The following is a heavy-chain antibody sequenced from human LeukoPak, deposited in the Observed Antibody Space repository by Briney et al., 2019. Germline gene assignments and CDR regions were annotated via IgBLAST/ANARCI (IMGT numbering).Heavy chain of an antibody. D-gene: IGHD2-2*01. Sequence: GSLRLSCAASGFTFSSYSMNWVRRAPAKGLEWVSSISSSSSYIYYADSVKGRFTISRDNAKNSLYLQMHSLRAEDTAVYYCARDNGYCSSTSCHRGGWFDPWGQGTLVTVSS. V-gene: IGHV3-21*01. J-gene: IGHJ5*02. CDR3: ARDNGYCSSTSCHRGGWFDP. CDR2: ISSSSSYI. CDR1: GFTFSSYS.